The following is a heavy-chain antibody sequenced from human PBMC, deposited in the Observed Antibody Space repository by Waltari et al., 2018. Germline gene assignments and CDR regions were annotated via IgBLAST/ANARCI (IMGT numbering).Heavy chain of an antibody. V-gene: IGHV4-4*07. CDR3: TRGGAPDANWFDP. CDR2: IYSRGTT. D-gene: IGHD2-2*01. J-gene: IGHJ5*02. Sequence: QVQLQESGPGLVKPSETLSLTCTVSGGSISSYYWSWIRQPAGKGLECVGRIYSRGTTNYNPSLESRVTMSLDTSKNQFSLRLRSVTAADTAIYYCTRGGAPDANWFDPWGQGTLVTVSS. CDR1: GGSISSYY.